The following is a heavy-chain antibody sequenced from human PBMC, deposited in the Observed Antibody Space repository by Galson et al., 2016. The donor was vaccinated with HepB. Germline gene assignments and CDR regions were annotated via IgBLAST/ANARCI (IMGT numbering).Heavy chain of an antibody. Sequence: CKASEYKFSDYYIHWVRQVPGRGLEWMGWMSASNGNTDYAQKFHGRVTMTTDTSTNTAYMELRSLRSDDTAVYYCARDRDYLLDPWGQGTLVIVSS. CDR2: MSASNGNT. D-gene: IGHD5-24*01. CDR1: EYKFSDYY. CDR3: ARDRDYLLDP. J-gene: IGHJ5*02. V-gene: IGHV1-18*01.